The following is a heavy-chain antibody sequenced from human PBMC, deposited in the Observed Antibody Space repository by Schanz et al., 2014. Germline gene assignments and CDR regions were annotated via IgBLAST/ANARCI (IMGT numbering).Heavy chain of an antibody. J-gene: IGHJ4*02. V-gene: IGHV1-46*01. CDR2: ITPSGGST. D-gene: IGHD6-6*01. CDR3: ARDQSPYTSSSDVRYFDY. Sequence: QVQLVQSGAEVKKPGASVKASCKASGYTFTSHGISWVRQAPGQGLEWMGIITPSGGSTNYAQKLQGRVTMTRDTSTSTVYMELSSLRSEDTAVYYCARDQSPYTSSSDVRYFDYWGQGTLVTVSS. CDR1: GYTFTSHG.